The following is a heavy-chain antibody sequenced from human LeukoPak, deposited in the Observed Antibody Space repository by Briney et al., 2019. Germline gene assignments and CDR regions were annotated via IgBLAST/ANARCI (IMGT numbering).Heavy chain of an antibody. D-gene: IGHD3-10*01. CDR2: INPSGGST. V-gene: IGHV1-46*01. J-gene: IGHJ4*02. CDR1: GYTFTSYY. Sequence: ASVKVSCKASGYTFTSYYMHWVRQAPGQGLEWMRIINPSGGSTSYAQKFQVRVTMTRDTSTSTVYMELSSMRSEDTDVYYCARAYGSGSYTLLFFDYWGQGTLVTVSS. CDR3: ARAYGSGSYTLLFFDY.